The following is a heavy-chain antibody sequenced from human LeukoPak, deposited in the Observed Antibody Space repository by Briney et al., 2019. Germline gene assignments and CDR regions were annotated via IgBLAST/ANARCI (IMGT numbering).Heavy chain of an antibody. CDR1: GGSISSYY. Sequence: KPSETLSLTCTVSGGSISSYYWSWLRQPPGKGLEWIGYIYYSGSTNYNPSLKSRVTISVDTSKNQFSLKLRSVTAADTAVYYCARLTQDIVVVPAARRVGWFDPWGQGTLVTVSS. V-gene: IGHV4-59*01. J-gene: IGHJ5*02. CDR2: IYYSGST. D-gene: IGHD2-2*01. CDR3: ARLTQDIVVVPAARRVGWFDP.